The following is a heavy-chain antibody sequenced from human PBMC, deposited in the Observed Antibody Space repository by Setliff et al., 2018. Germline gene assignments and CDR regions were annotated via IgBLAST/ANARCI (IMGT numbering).Heavy chain of an antibody. Sequence: SETLSLTCTVSGYSISNDYFWGWIRQPPGKGLEWIGSIYHSGSTSYYPSLKSRVTISVDTSKNQFSLNLSSVTAADTAVYYCAKHRSYFDYWGQGTPVTVST. CDR3: AKHRSYFDY. CDR1: GYSISNDYF. CDR2: IYHSGST. J-gene: IGHJ4*02. V-gene: IGHV4-38-2*02.